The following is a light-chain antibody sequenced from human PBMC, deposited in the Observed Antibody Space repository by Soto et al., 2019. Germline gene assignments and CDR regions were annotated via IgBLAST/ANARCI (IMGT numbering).Light chain of an antibody. CDR1: QSVDKY. V-gene: IGKV3-11*01. J-gene: IGKJ4*01. Sequence: EIVLTQSPATLSFSPGERATLSCRARQSVDKYLVWYQQKPGQAPRLLIYDASSRATGIPARFSGSGSGTDFTLTITCLEPEDFAVYYCQQRTNWPLTFGGGTKLEIK. CDR2: DAS. CDR3: QQRTNWPLT.